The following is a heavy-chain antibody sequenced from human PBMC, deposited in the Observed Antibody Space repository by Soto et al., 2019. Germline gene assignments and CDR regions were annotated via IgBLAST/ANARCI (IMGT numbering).Heavy chain of an antibody. CDR1: GFSFSNCA. Sequence: EVQLLESGEGLVQPGGSLRLSCAASGFSFSNCAMGWVRQAPGKGLEWVSTISAGGSSTYYADSVKGRFTVSRDNFQTTRYLQTNSLRAEDTAIYYCAKSGFGYYYFDYWGQGILVTVSS. V-gene: IGHV3-23*01. CDR2: ISAGGSST. D-gene: IGHD3-22*01. CDR3: AKSGFGYYYFDY. J-gene: IGHJ4*02.